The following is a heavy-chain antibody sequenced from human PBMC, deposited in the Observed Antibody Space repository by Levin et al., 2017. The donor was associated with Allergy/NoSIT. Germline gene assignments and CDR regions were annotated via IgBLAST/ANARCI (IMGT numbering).Heavy chain of an antibody. D-gene: IGHD3-10*01. Sequence: RASVKVSCAASGFSVSTNYMNWIRQAPGKGLEWVSVIYSDGRTIYADSVKGRVTISRDNLKNTLYLQMNSLGVEDTAVYYCARDQFLHGSASGGWFDPWGQGTLVTVSS. J-gene: IGHJ5*02. CDR3: ARDQFLHGSASGGWFDP. CDR1: GFSVSTNY. CDR2: IYSDGRT. V-gene: IGHV3-53*01.